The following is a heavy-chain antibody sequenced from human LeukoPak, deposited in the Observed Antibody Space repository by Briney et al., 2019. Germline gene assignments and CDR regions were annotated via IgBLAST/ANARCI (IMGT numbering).Heavy chain of an antibody. CDR3: AKDHANTPVVTN. CDR2: ISGSGDST. CDR1: GFTLRSYV. Sequence: GGSLRLSCVASGFTLRSYVMNWVRQTPGKGLEWVSSISGSGDSTFYADSVKGRFSISRDNSKNTVDLQMNNLRADDTAIYYCAKDHANTPVVTNWGQGILVSVSS. D-gene: IGHD2-21*02. V-gene: IGHV3-23*01. J-gene: IGHJ4*02.